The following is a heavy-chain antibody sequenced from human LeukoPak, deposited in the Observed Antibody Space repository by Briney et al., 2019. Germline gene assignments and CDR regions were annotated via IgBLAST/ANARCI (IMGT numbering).Heavy chain of an antibody. CDR2: VTWNGDTI. V-gene: IGHV3-9*01. CDR1: RLIFEDYA. Sequence: GRSLRLFCVGSRLIFEDYAIHWVRQAPGKGLEWVSSVTWNGDTIGYADSVRGRFTISRDNAKNSLFLQMKSLTVEDTALYYCTKDRFPNLVGATLGFASWGQGTLVTVSS. D-gene: IGHD1-26*01. CDR3: TKDRFPNLVGATLGFAS. J-gene: IGHJ4*02.